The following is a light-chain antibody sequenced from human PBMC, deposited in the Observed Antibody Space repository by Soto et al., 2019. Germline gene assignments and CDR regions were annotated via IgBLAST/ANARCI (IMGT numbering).Light chain of an antibody. Sequence: EILLTQSPASLSLSPGERATLSCRASQSVDSYLVWYQQKPGQAPRLLIFGASNRATGIPARFSGSGSGTDFTLTINSLAPEDLAVYYCQQSSKWPITFGQGTRLEIK. CDR1: QSVDSY. J-gene: IGKJ5*01. CDR3: QQSSKWPIT. CDR2: GAS. V-gene: IGKV3-11*01.